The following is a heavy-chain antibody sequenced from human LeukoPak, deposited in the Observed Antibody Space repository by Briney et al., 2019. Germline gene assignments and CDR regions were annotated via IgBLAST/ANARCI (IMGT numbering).Heavy chain of an antibody. V-gene: IGHV4-38-2*02. CDR1: GYSIAHGFF. CDR3: ARVEVPRDINDWYFDL. CDR2: LYHSGTT. D-gene: IGHD2-15*01. J-gene: IGHJ2*01. Sequence: SETLSLTCTVSGYSIAHGFFWAWIRQPPRGGLEWIGSLYHSGTTYYNTSLKSRISTSVDTSKNQFPLKLRLVTAADTAVYYCARVEVPRDINDWYFDLWGRGTLVTVSS.